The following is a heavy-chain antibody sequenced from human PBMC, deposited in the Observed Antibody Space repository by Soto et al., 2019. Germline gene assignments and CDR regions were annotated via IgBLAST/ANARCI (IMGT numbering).Heavy chain of an antibody. V-gene: IGHV3-30*18. CDR3: AKDRIAAAGGNRFDP. CDR1: GFTFSSYG. Sequence: QVQLVESGGGVVQPGRSLRLSCAASGFTFSSYGMHWVRQAPGKGLEWVAVISYDGSKKYYADSVKGRFTISRDNSKNTLYLQMNSLRAEDTAVYYCAKDRIAAAGGNRFDPWGQGTLVTVAS. D-gene: IGHD6-13*01. J-gene: IGHJ5*02. CDR2: ISYDGSKK.